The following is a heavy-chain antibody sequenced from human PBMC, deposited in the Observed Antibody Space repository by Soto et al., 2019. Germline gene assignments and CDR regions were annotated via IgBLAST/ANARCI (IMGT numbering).Heavy chain of an antibody. CDR2: IYSGGST. J-gene: IGHJ6*03. CDR1: GFTVSSNY. V-gene: IGHV3-66*01. CDR3: TRVIGRGAANTNSIDV. Sequence: EVQLVASGGGLVQHGGSLRFSCAASGFTVSSNYMSWVRQAPGKGLEWVSVIYSGGSTFYADSVRGRFTISRDNANNRVYLHMTSLRAEAAGVYYCTRVIGRGAANTNSIDVWAEGTTGTVS. D-gene: IGHD6-25*01.